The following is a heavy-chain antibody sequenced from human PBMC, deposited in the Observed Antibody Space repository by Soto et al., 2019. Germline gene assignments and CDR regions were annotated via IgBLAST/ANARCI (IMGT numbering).Heavy chain of an antibody. J-gene: IGHJ5*02. CDR1: GYTFTDYD. V-gene: IGHV1-8*01. CDR2: MNPNSGET. CDR3: AMVAGAARPRWYNWFDP. D-gene: IGHD2-15*01. Sequence: QEQLVQSGAEVKKPGASVKVSCKTSGYTFTDYDINWVRQATGQGLEWIGWMNPNSGETGYAQKFQVRVTMTRSASLSTAYLELSRLRSEDTAVYYCAMVAGAARPRWYNWFDPWGQGTLGTVAS.